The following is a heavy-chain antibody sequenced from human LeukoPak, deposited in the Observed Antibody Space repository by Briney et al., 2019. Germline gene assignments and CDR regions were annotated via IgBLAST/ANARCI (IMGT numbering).Heavy chain of an antibody. J-gene: IGHJ4*02. CDR3: ARHWETSSWYVDY. CDR2: ISYSGST. D-gene: IGHD6-13*01. CDR1: GGXISSYY. Sequence: SETLSLTCTVSGGXISSYYCSWIRQPPGKGQEWIGYISYSGSTNYNPSLKSRVTISVDTSKNQLSLKLSSVTAADTAVYYCARHWETSSWYVDYWGQGTRVTVSS. V-gene: IGHV4-59*08.